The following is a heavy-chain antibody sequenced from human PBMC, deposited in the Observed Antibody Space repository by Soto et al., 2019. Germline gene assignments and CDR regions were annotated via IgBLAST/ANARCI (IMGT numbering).Heavy chain of an antibody. Sequence: PGGSLRLSCAASGFTFSSYAMSWVRQAPGKGLEWVSAISGSGGSTYYADAVKGRFTISGDNSKHTLYLQMNRLRAEDTAVYYCAKDVGTYYDFWSGPVGYWGQGTLVTVSS. CDR2: ISGSGGST. CDR3: AKDVGTYYDFWSGPVGY. CDR1: GFTFSSYA. J-gene: IGHJ4*02. D-gene: IGHD3-3*01. V-gene: IGHV3-23*01.